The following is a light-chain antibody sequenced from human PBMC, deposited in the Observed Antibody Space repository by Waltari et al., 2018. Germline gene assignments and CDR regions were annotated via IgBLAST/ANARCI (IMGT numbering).Light chain of an antibody. Sequence: SYELTQPTSVSVAPGQTASITCSGDKLGANYACWYQQKPGQSPVLVIHQNTKRPSGSPERCSGSNSGNTATLTISGTQPIDEADYNCQAWDSTYARVFGGGTKLTVL. CDR2: QNT. CDR3: QAWDSTYARV. V-gene: IGLV3-1*01. J-gene: IGLJ2*01. CDR1: KLGANY.